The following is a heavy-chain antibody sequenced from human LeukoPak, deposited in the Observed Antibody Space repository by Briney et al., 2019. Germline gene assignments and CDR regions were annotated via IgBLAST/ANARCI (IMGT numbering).Heavy chain of an antibody. D-gene: IGHD6-13*01. CDR2: IYPDDSDT. CDR1: GYTFTNYW. J-gene: IGHJ4*02. Sequence: GESLKISCKGSGYTFTNYWIGWVRQMPGKGLEWMGIIYPDDSDTRYSPSFQGQVTISADKSISTAYLQWSSLKASDTAMYYCARRSDLSSSWFFDYWGQGTLVTVSS. V-gene: IGHV5-51*01. CDR3: ARRSDLSSSWFFDY.